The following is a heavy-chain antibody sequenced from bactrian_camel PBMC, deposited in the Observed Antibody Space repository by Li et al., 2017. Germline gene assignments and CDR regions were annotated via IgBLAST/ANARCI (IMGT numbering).Heavy chain of an antibody. CDR3: AADVGTTGPVSWCGLGDPQYQY. D-gene: IGHD5*01. CDR1: GFTFSNYY. CDR2: IDAIGRTT. J-gene: IGHJ4*01. V-gene: IGHV3S1*01. Sequence: VQLVESGGGLVQPGGSLRLACEGSGFTFSNYYIYWVRQAPGKGLDWVASIDAIGRTTYYADSVKGRFTISKDNAKNTLYLEMNSLKPEDTAMYYCAADVGTTGPVSWCGLGDPQYQYWGQGTQVTVS.